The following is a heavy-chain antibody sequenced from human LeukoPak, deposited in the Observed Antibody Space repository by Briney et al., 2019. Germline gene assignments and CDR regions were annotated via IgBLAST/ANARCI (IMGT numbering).Heavy chain of an antibody. D-gene: IGHD4-11*01. CDR1: GYSISSGHY. Sequence: SETLSLTCTVSGYSISSGHYWGWIRQPPGKGLEWIGSIYHSGSTYYNPSLKSRVAISVDTSKNQFSLKLSSVTAADTAVYYYAGVGSVTKGGDYWGQGTLVTVSS. V-gene: IGHV4-38-2*02. CDR3: AGVGSVTKGGDY. J-gene: IGHJ4*02. CDR2: IYHSGST.